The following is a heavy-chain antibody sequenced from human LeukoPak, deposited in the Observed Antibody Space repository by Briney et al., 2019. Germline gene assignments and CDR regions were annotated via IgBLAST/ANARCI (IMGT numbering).Heavy chain of an antibody. Sequence: SETLSLTCAVHGGSFSGYYWSWIRQSPGKGLEWIGDIDHTRTTNYNPSLTGRVTISVDTSQNQFSLKVRSVSAADTAVYYCARPSANCYKFPVAFGIWGQGRLVTVSS. CDR1: GGSFSGYY. CDR2: IDHTRTT. V-gene: IGHV4-34*01. CDR3: ARPSANCYKFPVAFGI. J-gene: IGHJ3*02. D-gene: IGHD2-21*01.